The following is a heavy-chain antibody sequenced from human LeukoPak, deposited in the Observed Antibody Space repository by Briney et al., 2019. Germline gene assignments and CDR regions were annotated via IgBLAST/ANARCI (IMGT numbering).Heavy chain of an antibody. D-gene: IGHD3-3*01. V-gene: IGHV4-59*01. J-gene: IGHJ3*02. CDR1: GGSISSYY. Sequence: SETLSLXCTVSGGSISSYYWSWIRQPPGKGLEWIGYIYYSGSTNYNPSLKSRVTISVDTSKNQFSLKLSSVTAADTAVYYCARGVHDFWSGYGDDAFDIWGQGTMVTVSS. CDR3: ARGVHDFWSGYGDDAFDI. CDR2: IYYSGST.